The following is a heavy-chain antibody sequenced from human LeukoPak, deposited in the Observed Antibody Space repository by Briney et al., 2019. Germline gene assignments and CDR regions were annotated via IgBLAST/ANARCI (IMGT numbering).Heavy chain of an antibody. CDR3: ARAGGPPWFGELFSPVYYYYYYMDV. Sequence: ASETLSLTCTVSGDSISSYYCSWIRQPPGKGLEWIGYIYTSGSTNYNPSLKSRVTMSVDTSKNQFSLKLSSVTAADTAVYYCARAGGPPWFGELFSPVYYYYYYMDVWGKGTTVTISS. CDR2: IYTSGST. J-gene: IGHJ6*03. V-gene: IGHV4-4*08. D-gene: IGHD3-10*01. CDR1: GDSISSYY.